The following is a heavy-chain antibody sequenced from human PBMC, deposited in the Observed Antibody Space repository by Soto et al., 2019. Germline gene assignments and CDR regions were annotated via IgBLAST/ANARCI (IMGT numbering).Heavy chain of an antibody. CDR3: ARVRVPAALYSYDLDV. Sequence: QVQLQQWGAGLLKPSETLSLICAVYGGSFSGYYWSWIRQPPGKGLEWIGEINHSGSTNYNPSLKSRVTISLDTSKNHFSLKLSSVTAADTALYYCARVRVPAALYSYDLDVWGQGTTVTVSS. D-gene: IGHD2-2*01. CDR2: INHSGST. J-gene: IGHJ6*02. V-gene: IGHV4-34*01. CDR1: GGSFSGYY.